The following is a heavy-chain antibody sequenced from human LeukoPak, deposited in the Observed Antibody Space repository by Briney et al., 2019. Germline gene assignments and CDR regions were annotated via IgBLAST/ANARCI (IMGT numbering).Heavy chain of an antibody. J-gene: IGHJ4*02. V-gene: IGHV1-18*01. CDR2: ISGYNGNT. Sequence: GASVKVSCKASGYTFISYGISWVRQAPGQGLEWMGWISGYNGNTNYAQNLQGRVTMTTDTSTSTAYMELRSLRSDDTAVYYCARVSGIYDILTGSPFDYWGQGTLVTVSS. D-gene: IGHD3-9*01. CDR3: ARVSGIYDILTGSPFDY. CDR1: GYTFISYG.